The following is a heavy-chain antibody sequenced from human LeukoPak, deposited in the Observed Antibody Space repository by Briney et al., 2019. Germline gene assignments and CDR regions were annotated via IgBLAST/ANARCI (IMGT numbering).Heavy chain of an antibody. V-gene: IGHV4-39*01. CDR2: IYDRGST. CDR3: ARRTRRLGVWRLPLGGNLFFFDY. CDR1: GGSISSSSYY. Sequence: PSETLSLTCTVSGGSISSSSYYWGWIRQPPGKGLEWIGSIYDRGSTYYNPSLKSRVTISVDTSKNQFSLKLSSVTAADTAVYSCARRTRRLGVWRLPLGGNLFFFDYWGQGTLVTVSS. D-gene: IGHD4-23*01. J-gene: IGHJ4*02.